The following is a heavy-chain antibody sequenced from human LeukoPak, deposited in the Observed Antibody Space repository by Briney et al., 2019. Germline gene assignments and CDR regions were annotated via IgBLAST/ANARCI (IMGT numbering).Heavy chain of an antibody. Sequence: ASVKVSCKASGYTFTSYGISWVRQAPGQGLEWMGWISAYNGNTNYAQKLQGRVTMTTDTSTSTAYMELRSLRSDDTAVYYCARDESSSWTPTLYNWFDPWGQGTLVTVPS. V-gene: IGHV1-18*01. CDR1: GYTFTSYG. CDR3: ARDESSSWTPTLYNWFDP. D-gene: IGHD6-13*01. J-gene: IGHJ5*02. CDR2: ISAYNGNT.